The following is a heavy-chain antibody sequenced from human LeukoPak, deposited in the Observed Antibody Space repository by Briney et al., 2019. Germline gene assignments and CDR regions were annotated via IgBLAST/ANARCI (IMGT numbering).Heavy chain of an antibody. V-gene: IGHV1-3*01. J-gene: IGHJ6*03. CDR3: ARGGLPNSYVVGPGHLHNYYMDV. Sequence: ASVKVSCKASGYTFTSYAMHWVRQAPGQRLEWMGWINAGNGNTKYSQKFQSRVTITRDTSASTAYMELSRLRSDDTAVYYCARGGLPNSYVVGPGHLHNYYMDVWGKGTTVTVSS. CDR2: INAGNGNT. CDR1: GYTFTSYA. D-gene: IGHD5-18*01.